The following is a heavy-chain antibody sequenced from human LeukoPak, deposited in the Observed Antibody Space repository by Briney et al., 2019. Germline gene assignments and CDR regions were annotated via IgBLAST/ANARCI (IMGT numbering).Heavy chain of an antibody. Sequence: PGGSLRLSCAASGFTFSSYAMSWVRQAPGKGLEWVSAISGSGGSTYYADSVKGRFTISRDNSKNTLYLQMNSLRAEDTAVYYCARDRSYYDSSGYLGDAFDIWGQGTMVTVSS. CDR3: ARDRSYYDSSGYLGDAFDI. CDR2: ISGSGGST. CDR1: GFTFSSYA. V-gene: IGHV3-23*01. J-gene: IGHJ3*02. D-gene: IGHD3-22*01.